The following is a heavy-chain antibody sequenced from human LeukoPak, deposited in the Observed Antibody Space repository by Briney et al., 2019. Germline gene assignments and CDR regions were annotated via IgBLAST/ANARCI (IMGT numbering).Heavy chain of an antibody. CDR1: GVSMNSYH. J-gene: IGHJ4*02. D-gene: IGHD5-24*01. Sequence: SETLSLTCTVSGVSMNSYHWSWIRQPPGKGLEWIGYISDSGSTNYNPSLRSRVTISEGTSMNEFSLKLSSVTAADTAVYYCASGRGGYNHGYWGQGTLVTVSS. CDR3: ASGRGGYNHGY. CDR2: ISDSGST. V-gene: IGHV4-59*01.